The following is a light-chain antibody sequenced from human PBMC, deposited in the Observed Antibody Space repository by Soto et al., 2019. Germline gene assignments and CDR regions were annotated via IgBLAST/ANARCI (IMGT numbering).Light chain of an antibody. CDR2: GAS. Sequence: EIVLTQSPGTLSLPPGERATLSCRASQSVSSDYLAWYQQKPGQAPRLLIYGASSRATGIPDRFSGSGSGTDFTLTISRLEPEDFAVYYCQQYGGSPRYTFGQGTKLEIK. J-gene: IGKJ2*01. V-gene: IGKV3-20*01. CDR1: QSVSSDY. CDR3: QQYGGSPRYT.